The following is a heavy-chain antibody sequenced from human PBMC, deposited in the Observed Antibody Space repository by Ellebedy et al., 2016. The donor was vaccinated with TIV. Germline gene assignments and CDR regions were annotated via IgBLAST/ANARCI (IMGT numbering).Heavy chain of an antibody. Sequence: MPSETLSLTCAVSGGSISSGGYSWSWIRQPPGKGLEWIGYIYHSGSTYHNPSLKSRVTISVDRSKNQFSLKLSSVTAADTAVYYCAREYSGFDFWGQGTLVTVSS. CDR2: IYHSGST. J-gene: IGHJ4*02. D-gene: IGHD5-12*01. CDR1: GGSISSGGYS. CDR3: AREYSGFDF. V-gene: IGHV4-30-2*01.